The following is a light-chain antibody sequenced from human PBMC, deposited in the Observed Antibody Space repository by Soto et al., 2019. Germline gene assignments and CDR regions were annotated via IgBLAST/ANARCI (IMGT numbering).Light chain of an antibody. Sequence: EIVMTQSPATLSVSPGERATLFCRASQGVSTYLAWYQQKPGQAPRLLIYGPSTRATGIPARFSGSGSGTEFTLTISRLQSEYFAVYYCQQYYDWPLTFGGGTKVEVK. CDR1: QGVSTY. CDR2: GPS. CDR3: QQYYDWPLT. V-gene: IGKV3-15*01. J-gene: IGKJ4*01.